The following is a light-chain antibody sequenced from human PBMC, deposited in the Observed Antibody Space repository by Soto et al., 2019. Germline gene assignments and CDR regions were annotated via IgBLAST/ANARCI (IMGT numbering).Light chain of an antibody. CDR2: HVS. CDR3: QQVATFPYT. CDR1: QGVSTW. V-gene: IGKV1-12*01. J-gene: IGKJ2*01. Sequence: DIQVTQSPSSVSASVGDRVTITCRASQGVSTWLAWYQQKPGKAPKVLIFHVSSLESGVPSRFSGSGSGTDFTLTINSLQPEDCATYDCQQVATFPYTFGQGTKVDIK.